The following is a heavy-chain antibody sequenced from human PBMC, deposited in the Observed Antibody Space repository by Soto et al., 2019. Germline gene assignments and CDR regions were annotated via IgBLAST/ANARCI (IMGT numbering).Heavy chain of an antibody. CDR3: ARGGSDYYFDY. CDR1: GFTFSSYA. J-gene: IGHJ4*02. D-gene: IGHD2-21*02. CDR2: INRNGGST. Sequence: PGGSLRLSCAASGFTFSSYAMHLVRQAPGKGLEYVSTINRNGGSTYYANSVKGRFTISRDNSKNTLYLQMGSLRAEDMAVYYCARGGSDYYFDYWGQGTLVTVSS. V-gene: IGHV3-64*01.